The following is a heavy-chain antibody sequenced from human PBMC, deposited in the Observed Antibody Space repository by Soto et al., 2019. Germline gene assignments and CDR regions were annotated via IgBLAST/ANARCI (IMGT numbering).Heavy chain of an antibody. CDR1: GSSISSGSYY. J-gene: IGHJ6*02. V-gene: IGHV4-31*03. CDR3: ATRTDYYYGSGSLGGMDV. CDR2: IYYSGST. D-gene: IGHD3-10*01. Sequence: SETLSLTCTVSGSSISSGSYYWSWIRQLPGKGLEWIGYIYYSGSTYYNPSLKSRVTISVDTPKNQFSLKLDSVTAADTAVYYCATRTDYYYGSGSLGGMDVWGQGTTVTSP.